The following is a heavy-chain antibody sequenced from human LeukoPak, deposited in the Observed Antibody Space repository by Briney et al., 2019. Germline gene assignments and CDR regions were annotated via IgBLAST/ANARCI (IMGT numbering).Heavy chain of an antibody. CDR3: ATFWSGYYLGSAFDI. J-gene: IGHJ3*02. Sequence: ASVKVSCKASGGTFSSYAISWVRQAPGQGLEWMGGIIPIFGTANYAQKFQGRVTITADEYTSTAYMELISLRSEDTAVYYCATFWSGYYLGSAFDIWGQGTMVTVSS. CDR1: GGTFSSYA. CDR2: IIPIFGTA. D-gene: IGHD3-3*01. V-gene: IGHV1-69*01.